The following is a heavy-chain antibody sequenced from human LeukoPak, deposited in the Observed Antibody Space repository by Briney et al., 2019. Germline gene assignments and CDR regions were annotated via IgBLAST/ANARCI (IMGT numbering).Heavy chain of an antibody. D-gene: IGHD3-3*01. Sequence: PSETLSLTCNVSGASLSDYYWGWIRQSPAKGLEWLGYISDTGKTDYNPSLNSRGTLSLATSKNQFSLRLASVTAADTAVYYCVTGYYEPFDNWGQGTLVTVSS. J-gene: IGHJ4*02. CDR2: ISDTGKT. CDR1: GASLSDYY. CDR3: VTGYYEPFDN. V-gene: IGHV4-59*01.